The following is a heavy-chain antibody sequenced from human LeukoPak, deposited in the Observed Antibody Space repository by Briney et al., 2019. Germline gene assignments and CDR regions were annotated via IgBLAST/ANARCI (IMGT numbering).Heavy chain of an antibody. CDR3: ARTREQWQVLDY. D-gene: IGHD6-19*01. CDR2: ISHEGSSR. CDR1: GFSLGSYG. V-gene: IGHV3-30*03. J-gene: IGHJ4*02. Sequence: PGGSLRLSCAASGFSLGSYGMHWVRQAPGKGLEWVAVISHEGSSRYYSDSVKGRFTISRDNSKNMVYLEMNSPRTEDTAVYYCARTREQWQVLDYWGQGTLVTVSS.